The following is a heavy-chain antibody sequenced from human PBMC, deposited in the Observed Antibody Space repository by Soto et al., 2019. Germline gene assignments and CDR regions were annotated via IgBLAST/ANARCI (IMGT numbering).Heavy chain of an antibody. J-gene: IGHJ2*01. Sequence: QLQLQESGSGLVKPSQTLSLTCAVSGCSISSGGYSWSCIRQPPGKGLEWIGYIYHIGSTYSNPSLKSRVTISVDRYKHQFSLKLSSVTASDTAVYYCARVPGLWGRGTLVTVSS. V-gene: IGHV4-30-2*01. CDR3: ARVPGL. CDR2: IYHIGST. CDR1: GCSISSGGYS.